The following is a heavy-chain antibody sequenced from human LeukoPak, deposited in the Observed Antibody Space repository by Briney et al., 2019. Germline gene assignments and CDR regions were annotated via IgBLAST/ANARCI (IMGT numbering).Heavy chain of an antibody. CDR3: VCRKYYDTWSDP. CDR2: IYPGDSTT. V-gene: IGHV5-51*01. D-gene: IGHD3-3*01. Sequence: PGESLQISCKGFGYPFRTYWIGWVRQVPGKGPEWMGIIYPGDSTTQYSPSFQGQVTISADRATSTAYLQWSSLKASDTATYYCVCRKYYDTWSDPWGQGTLVTVSS. CDR1: GYPFRTYW. J-gene: IGHJ5*02.